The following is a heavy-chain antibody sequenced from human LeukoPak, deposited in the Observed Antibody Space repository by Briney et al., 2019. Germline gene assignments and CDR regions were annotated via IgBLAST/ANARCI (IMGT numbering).Heavy chain of an antibody. J-gene: IGHJ6*03. CDR1: GYTFNGYY. CDR2: INPNSGGT. V-gene: IGHV1-2*02. Sequence: GASVKVSRKASGYTFNGYYMHWVRQAPGQGLEWMGWINPNSGGTNYAQKFQGRVTMTRDTSISTAYMELSRLRSDDTAVYYCARSTGRDGYDSYMDVWGKGTTVTVSS. CDR3: ARSTGRDGYDSYMDV. D-gene: IGHD5-24*01.